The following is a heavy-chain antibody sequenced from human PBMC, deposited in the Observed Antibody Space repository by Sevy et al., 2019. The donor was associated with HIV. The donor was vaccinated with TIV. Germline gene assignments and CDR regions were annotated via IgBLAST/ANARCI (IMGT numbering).Heavy chain of an antibody. CDR2: ISYDGSNK. V-gene: IGHV3-30*18. CDR3: AKDRSNPTYYDFWSGYRPGDAFDI. J-gene: IGHJ3*02. D-gene: IGHD3-3*01. CDR1: VFTFSSYG. Sequence: GGSLRLSCAASVFTFSSYGMHWVRQAPGKGLEWVAGISYDGSNKYYADTVKGRFTISRDNSKNTLYLQMNSLRAEDTAVYYCAKDRSNPTYYDFWSGYRPGDAFDIWGQGTMVTVSS.